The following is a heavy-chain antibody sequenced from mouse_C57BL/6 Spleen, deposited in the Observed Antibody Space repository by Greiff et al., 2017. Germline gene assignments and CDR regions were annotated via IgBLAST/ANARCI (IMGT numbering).Heavy chain of an antibody. CDR2: IYPGRGNT. Sequence: QVQLQQSGPELVKPGASVKISCKASGYSFTSYYIHWVKQRPGQGLEWIGWIYPGRGNTKYNEKFEGKATLTADTSSSTAYMQRSSVTSEDSAVYYGARDYYGSLDYWGQGTTLTVSS. CDR1: GYSFTSYY. J-gene: IGHJ2*01. V-gene: IGHV1-66*01. D-gene: IGHD1-1*01. CDR3: ARDYYGSLDY.